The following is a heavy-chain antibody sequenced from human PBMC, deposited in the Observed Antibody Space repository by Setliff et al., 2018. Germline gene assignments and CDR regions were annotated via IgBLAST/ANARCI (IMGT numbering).Heavy chain of an antibody. D-gene: IGHD6-13*01. CDR3: ARDHVHIAAAGTRTVPSHGMDV. Sequence: PSETLSLTCTVSGGSISSYYWSWIRQPPGKGLEWIGYIYYSGSTYYNPSLKSRVTISLDTSKKQFSLNLSSVTAADTAVYYCARDHVHIAAAGTRTVPSHGMDVWGQGTTVTVSS. J-gene: IGHJ6*02. CDR1: GGSISSYY. V-gene: IGHV4-59*12. CDR2: IYYSGST.